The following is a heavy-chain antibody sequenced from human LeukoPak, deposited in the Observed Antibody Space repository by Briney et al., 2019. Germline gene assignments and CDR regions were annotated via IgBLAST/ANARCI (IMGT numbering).Heavy chain of an antibody. CDR2: INHSGST. Sequence: PSETLSLTCAVYGGSFSGYYRSWIRQPPGKGLEWIGEINHSGSTNYNPSLKSRVTISVDTSKNQFSLKLSSVTAADTAVYYCARGGRYYDFWSGYPQKNWFDPWGQGTLVTVSS. J-gene: IGHJ5*02. CDR3: ARGGRYYDFWSGYPQKNWFDP. V-gene: IGHV4-34*01. CDR1: GGSFSGYY. D-gene: IGHD3-3*01.